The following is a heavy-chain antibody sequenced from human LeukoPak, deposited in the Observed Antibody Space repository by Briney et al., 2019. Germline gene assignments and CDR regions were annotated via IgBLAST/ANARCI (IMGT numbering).Heavy chain of an antibody. Sequence: ASVKVSCKASGYTFTGYYMHWVRQAPGQGLEWMGWINPNSGGTNYAQKFQGRVTMTRDTSISTAYMELSRLSSDDTAVYYCARDRTRIAAPTRLFDYWGQGTLVTVSS. CDR2: INPNSGGT. CDR1: GYTFTGYY. V-gene: IGHV1-2*02. D-gene: IGHD6-13*01. J-gene: IGHJ4*02. CDR3: ARDRTRIAAPTRLFDY.